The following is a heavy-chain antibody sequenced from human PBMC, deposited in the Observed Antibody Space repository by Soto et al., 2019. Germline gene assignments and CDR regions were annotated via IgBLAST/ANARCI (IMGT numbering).Heavy chain of an antibody. CDR3: AKGIFGVVITVFDY. CDR2: ISGSGGST. CDR1: AFTFSSHA. D-gene: IGHD3-3*01. V-gene: IGHV3-23*01. J-gene: IGHJ4*02. Sequence: YLRLAYPASAFTFSSHAMSWARQVPGKGLEWVSAISGSGGSTYYADSVKGRFTISRDNSKNTLYLQMNSLRAEDTAVYYCAKGIFGVVITVFDYWGQGTLVTVSS.